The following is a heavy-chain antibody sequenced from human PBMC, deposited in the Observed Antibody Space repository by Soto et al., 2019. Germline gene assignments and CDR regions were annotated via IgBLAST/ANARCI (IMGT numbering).Heavy chain of an antibody. J-gene: IGHJ4*02. V-gene: IGHV4-30-4*01. D-gene: IGHD2-2*01. Sequence: SETLSLTCTVSGGSISSGDDFWTWIRQPPGKGLEWIGYIYYSGSTNYNPSLKSRLTISVDTSKNQFSLKLSSVTAADTAVYYCARGLRTRVHDPAPTPYDYWGQGTLVTVSS. CDR1: GGSISSGDDF. CDR3: ARGLRTRVHDPAPTPYDY. CDR2: IYYSGST.